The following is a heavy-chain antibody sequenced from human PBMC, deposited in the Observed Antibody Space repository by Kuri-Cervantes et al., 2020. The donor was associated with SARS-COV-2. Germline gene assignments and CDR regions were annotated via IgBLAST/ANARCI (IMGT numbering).Heavy chain of an antibody. CDR2: IRYDGSNK. CDR3: AKVDYCSGGSCYPGGAFDI. D-gene: IGHD2-15*01. V-gene: IGHV3-30*02. Sequence: GESLKISCVPSGFTFSGYDMHWVRQAPGKGLEWVAFIRYDGSNKYYADSVKGRFTISRDNSKNTLYLQMSSLRAEDTAVYYCAKVDYCSGGSCYPGGAFDIWGQGTMVTVSS. J-gene: IGHJ3*02. CDR1: GFTFSGYD.